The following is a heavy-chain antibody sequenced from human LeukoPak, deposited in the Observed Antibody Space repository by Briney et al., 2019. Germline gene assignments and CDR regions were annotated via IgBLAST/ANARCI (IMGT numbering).Heavy chain of an antibody. CDR2: ISWNSGSI. J-gene: IGHJ6*03. CDR3: AGSIAARHYYYYMDV. CDR1: GFTFDDYA. D-gene: IGHD6-6*01. V-gene: IGHV3-9*03. Sequence: GGSLRLSCAASGFTFDDYAMHWVRQAPGKGLEWVSGISWNSGSIGYADSVKGRFTISRDNAKNSLYLQMNSLRAEDMAVYYCAGSIAARHYYYYMDVWGKGTTVIVSS.